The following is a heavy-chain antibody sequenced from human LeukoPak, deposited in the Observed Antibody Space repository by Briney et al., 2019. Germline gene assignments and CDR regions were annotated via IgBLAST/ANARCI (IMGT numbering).Heavy chain of an antibody. V-gene: IGHV3-21*01. CDR2: ISSSSSYI. D-gene: IGHD3-10*01. CDR1: GFTFSSYS. CDR3: ARAFGSGSYRYFDH. J-gene: IGHJ4*02. Sequence: TGGSLRLSCAASGFTFSSYSMNWVRQAPGKGLEWVSSISSSSSYIYYADSVKGRFTISRDNAKNSLYLQMNSLRAEDTAVYYCARAFGSGSYRYFDHWGQGTLVTVSS.